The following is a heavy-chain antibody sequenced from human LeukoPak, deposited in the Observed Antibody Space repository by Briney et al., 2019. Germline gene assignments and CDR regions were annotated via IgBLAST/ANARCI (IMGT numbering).Heavy chain of an antibody. D-gene: IGHD3-22*01. CDR2: IYTSGST. CDR3: ARDRKYYYDSSGYYNYYFDY. J-gene: IGHJ4*02. CDR1: GGSISSGSYY. Sequence: SQTLSLTCTVSGGSISSGSYYWSWIRQPAGKGLEWIGRIYTSGSTNYNPSLKSRVTISVDTSKNLFSLKLSSVTAADTAVYYCARDRKYYYDSSGYYNYYFDYWGQGTLVTVPS. V-gene: IGHV4-61*02.